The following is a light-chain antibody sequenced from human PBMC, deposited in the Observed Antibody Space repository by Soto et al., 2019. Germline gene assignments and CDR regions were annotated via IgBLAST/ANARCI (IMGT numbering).Light chain of an antibody. V-gene: IGLV2-23*01. CDR2: EGS. CDR3: CSYAGSSTSVV. J-gene: IGLJ2*01. CDR1: SSDVGSYNL. Sequence: QSVLTQPASVSGSPEQSITISCTGTSSDVGSYNLVSWYQQHPGKAPKLMIYEGSKRPSGVSNRFSGSKSGNTASLTISGLQAEDEADYYCCSYAGSSTSVVFGGGTKLTVL.